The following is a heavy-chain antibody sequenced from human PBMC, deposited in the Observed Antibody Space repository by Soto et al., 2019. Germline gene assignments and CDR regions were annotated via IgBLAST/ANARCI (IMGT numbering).Heavy chain of an antibody. Sequence: QPGGSLRLSCAASGFTFSSYAMSWVRQAPGKGLEWVSCIIGSGGSTDYADSVKGRFTISRDNSQNTLYLQMNSLRAEDTAVYYCAKSVEYCSARCYVFDYWGQGTLVTVSS. CDR1: GFTFSSYA. CDR2: IIGSGGST. CDR3: AKSVEYCSARCYVFDY. D-gene: IGHD2-15*01. V-gene: IGHV3-23*01. J-gene: IGHJ4*02.